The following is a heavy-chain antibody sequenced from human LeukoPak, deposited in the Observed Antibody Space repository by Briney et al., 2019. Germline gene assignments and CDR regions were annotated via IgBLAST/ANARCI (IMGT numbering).Heavy chain of an antibody. J-gene: IGHJ4*02. CDR3: ARRGFEH. CDR2: IKQDGSEK. CDR1: GFTFSDSW. Sequence: PGGSLRLSCAASGFTFSDSWMHWVRRAPGKGLEWVANIKQDGSEKYYADSVKGRFTISRGNAKSSLFLQMNSLRAEDTALYYCARRGFEHWGQGILVTVSS. V-gene: IGHV3-7*03.